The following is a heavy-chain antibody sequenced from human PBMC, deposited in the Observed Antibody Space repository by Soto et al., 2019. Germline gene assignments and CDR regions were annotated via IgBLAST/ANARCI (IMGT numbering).Heavy chain of an antibody. V-gene: IGHV1-18*04. D-gene: IGHD6-25*01. CDR1: GYTFTSYG. J-gene: IGHJ4*02. CDR2: ISAFNGDT. Sequence: VQLVQSGSEVKKPGASVNVSCKAFGYTFTSYGFSWVRQVPGQGLEWLGWISAFNGDTQYAQTMKGRLTVTTDTSTTTVHMQLRSLIPADTAVYYCTREAGWQRMVPYDWGQGTLVSVS. CDR3: TREAGWQRMVPYD.